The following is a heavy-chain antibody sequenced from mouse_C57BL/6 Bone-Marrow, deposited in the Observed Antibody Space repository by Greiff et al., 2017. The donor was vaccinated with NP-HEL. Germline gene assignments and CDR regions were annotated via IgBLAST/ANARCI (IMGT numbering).Heavy chain of an antibody. CDR1: GYTFTDYN. V-gene: IGHV1-18*01. J-gene: IGHJ2*01. CDR3: ARVPPSYHFDY. CDR2: INPNNGGT. D-gene: IGHD2-10*01. Sequence: EVQLQQSGPELVKPGASVKIPCKASGYTFTDYNMDWVKQSHGKSLEWIGDINPNNGGTIYNQKFKGKATLTVEKSSSTAYMELRSLTSEDTAVYYCARVPPSYHFDYWGQGTTLTVSS.